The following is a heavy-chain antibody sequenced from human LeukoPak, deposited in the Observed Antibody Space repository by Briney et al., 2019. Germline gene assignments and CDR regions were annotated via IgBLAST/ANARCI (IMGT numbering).Heavy chain of an antibody. CDR1: GFTFSSYA. V-gene: IGHV3-23*01. CDR2: ISGSGGST. D-gene: IGHD6-6*01. J-gene: IGHJ6*03. CDR3: ANHATPYSSSSEGYYYYYIDV. Sequence: QSGGSLRLSCAASGFTFSSYAMSWVRQAPGKGLEWVSAISGSGGSTYYADSVKGRFTISRDNSKNTLYLQMNSLRAEDTAVYYCANHATPYSSSSEGYYYYYIDVWGKGTTVTISS.